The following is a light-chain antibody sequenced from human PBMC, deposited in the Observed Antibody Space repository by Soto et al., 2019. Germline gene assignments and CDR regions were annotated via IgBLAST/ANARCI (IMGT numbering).Light chain of an antibody. CDR2: QAS. CDR3: LQDQSYWT. J-gene: IGKJ1*01. Sequence: DIQMTQSPSTLSASVGDRVSITCRASQSISRQLAWYQQKPGKAPNLLIYQASNLETGVPSRFTGSGSGTEFTLTISSLQPDDLATYYCLQDQSYWTFGQGTKLEVQ. CDR1: QSISRQ. V-gene: IGKV1-5*03.